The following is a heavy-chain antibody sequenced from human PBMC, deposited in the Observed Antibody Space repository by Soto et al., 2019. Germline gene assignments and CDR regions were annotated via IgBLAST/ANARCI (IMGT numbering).Heavy chain of an antibody. CDR2: INSDGSST. J-gene: IGHJ4*02. CDR1: GFTFSSW. Sequence: EVQLVESGGGLVQPGGSLRLSCAASGFTFSSWMHWVRQTPGQGLVWVSRINSDGSSTSYADSVKGRFTISRDNAENTLYLQMNSLRAEDTAVYYCAREKDWNYGDWGQGTLVTVSS. V-gene: IGHV3-74*01. CDR3: AREKDWNYGD. D-gene: IGHD1-7*01.